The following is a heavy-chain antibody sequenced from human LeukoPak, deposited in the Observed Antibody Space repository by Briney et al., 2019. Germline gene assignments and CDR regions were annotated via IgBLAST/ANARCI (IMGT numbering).Heavy chain of an antibody. V-gene: IGHV1-2*02. D-gene: IGHD5-18*01. Sequence: ASVKVSCKASGYTFTGYYMHWVRQAPGQGLEWMGWINPNSGGTNYAQKFQGRVIMTRDTSIGTAYMELSRLRSDDTAVYYCAREVIGGYSYGSDYWGQGTLVTVSS. CDR3: AREVIGGYSYGSDY. CDR1: GYTFTGYY. CDR2: INPNSGGT. J-gene: IGHJ4*02.